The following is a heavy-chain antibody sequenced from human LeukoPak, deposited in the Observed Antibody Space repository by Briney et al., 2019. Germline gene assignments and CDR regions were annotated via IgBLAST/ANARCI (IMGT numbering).Heavy chain of an antibody. V-gene: IGHV3-53*01. J-gene: IGHJ5*02. Sequence: GGSLRLSCAASGFTVSSNYMNWVRQAPGKGLEWVSVIYSGGSIYHADSVKGRFTISRDNSKNTLYLQMDSLRAEDTAVYYCAKDLAVVPAAIPIDWFDPWGQGTLVTVSS. D-gene: IGHD2-2*02. CDR3: AKDLAVVPAAIPIDWFDP. CDR2: IYSGGSI. CDR1: GFTVSSNY.